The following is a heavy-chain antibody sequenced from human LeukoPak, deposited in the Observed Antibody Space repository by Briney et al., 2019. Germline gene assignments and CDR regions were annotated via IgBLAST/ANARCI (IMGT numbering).Heavy chain of an antibody. CDR1: GGSISSGGYY. J-gene: IGHJ2*01. CDR3: ARGPHYDILTGYSRYWYFDL. CDR2: IYYSGST. D-gene: IGHD3-9*01. V-gene: IGHV4-31*03. Sequence: SETLSLTCTVSGGSISSGGYYWSWIRQHPGKGLEWIGYIYYSGSTYYNPSLKSRVTISVDTSKNQFSLKLSSVTAADTAVYYCARGPHYDILTGYSRYWYFDLWGRGTLVTVSS.